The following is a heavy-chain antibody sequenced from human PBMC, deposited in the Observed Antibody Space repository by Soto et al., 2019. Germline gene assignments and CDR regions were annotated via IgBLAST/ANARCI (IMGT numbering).Heavy chain of an antibody. Sequence: QVQLVQSGAEVKKPGASVKVSCKASGYTFSSYDINWVRQATGQGLEWMGWLNPNSGDTGYAQKFQGRVTLTRNTSITPAYIERSSLTSDDTAVYYCATSGGGWYLYWGQGTLVTVSS. D-gene: IGHD6-19*01. V-gene: IGHV1-8*01. CDR1: GYTFSSYD. CDR2: LNPNSGDT. CDR3: ATSGGGWYLY. J-gene: IGHJ4*02.